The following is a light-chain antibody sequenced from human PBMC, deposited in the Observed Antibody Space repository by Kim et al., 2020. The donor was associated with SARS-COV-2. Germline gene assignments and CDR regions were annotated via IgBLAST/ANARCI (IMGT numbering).Light chain of an antibody. Sequence: VSPGQKARITCSGNVLAKKYARWFQQKPGQAPVLVIYKDSERPSGIPERFSGSRSGTIATLTISGAQVEDEADYYCYSAADNNVVFGGGTQLTVL. CDR2: KDS. J-gene: IGLJ2*01. CDR3: YSAADNNVV. V-gene: IGLV3-27*01. CDR1: VLAKKY.